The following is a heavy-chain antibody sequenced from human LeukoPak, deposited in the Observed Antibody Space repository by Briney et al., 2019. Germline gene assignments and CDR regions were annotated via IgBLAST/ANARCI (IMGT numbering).Heavy chain of an antibody. Sequence: ASVKVSCKASGYTLTDNHLYWVRQAPGQGLEWMGWFDPKSGGTNLAQNFQGRLIMTRDTSTSTAYMELSRLTFDDTAVYYCARELGVNAFDVWGQGTMVTVSS. CDR1: GYTLTDNH. V-gene: IGHV1-2*02. J-gene: IGHJ3*01. CDR2: FDPKSGGT. CDR3: ARELGVNAFDV. D-gene: IGHD7-27*01.